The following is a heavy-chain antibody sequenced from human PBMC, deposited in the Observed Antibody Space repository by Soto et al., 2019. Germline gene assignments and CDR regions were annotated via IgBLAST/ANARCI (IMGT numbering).Heavy chain of an antibody. V-gene: IGHV4-31*11. Sequence: PSETLSLTCVVSDHSISSDFYWSWIRHHPGKGLEWIAYIYYSGSTYYNPSLKSRVTISVDTSKNQFSLKLSSVTAADTAVYYCARGRTYYYDSSGYLPYYFDCWGQGSLVTVSS. J-gene: IGHJ4*02. CDR2: IYYSGST. D-gene: IGHD3-22*01. CDR1: DHSISSDFY. CDR3: ARGRTYYYDSSGYLPYYFDC.